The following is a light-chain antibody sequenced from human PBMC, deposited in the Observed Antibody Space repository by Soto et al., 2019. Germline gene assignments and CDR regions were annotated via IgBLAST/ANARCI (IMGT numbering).Light chain of an antibody. CDR1: SSDVGGYDF. J-gene: IGLJ1*01. V-gene: IGLV2-14*01. Sequence: QSALTQPASVSGSPGQSITISCTGTSSDVGGYDFVSWYQQHPGQAPRLMIYDVSHRPSGVSDRFSASKSGNTAPLTISGLLAEDEDDYYCSLYTSISTYVFGTGTKLTVL. CDR3: SLYTSISTYV. CDR2: DVS.